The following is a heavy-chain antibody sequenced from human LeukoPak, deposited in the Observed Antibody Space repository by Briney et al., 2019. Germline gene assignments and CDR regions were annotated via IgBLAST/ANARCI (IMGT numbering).Heavy chain of an antibody. CDR1: GFTFDDYA. CDR3: AKHFCTGLDCSLFDS. D-gene: IGHD2-8*02. CDR2: ISWNSGSI. V-gene: IGHV3-9*01. Sequence: GGSLRLSCAASGFTFDDYAMHWVRQAPGKGLEWVSGISWNSGSIGYADSVKGRFIISRDNSKNALSLQLNSLRPEDTALYYCAKHFCTGLDCSLFDSWGQGTLVTVSS. J-gene: IGHJ4*02.